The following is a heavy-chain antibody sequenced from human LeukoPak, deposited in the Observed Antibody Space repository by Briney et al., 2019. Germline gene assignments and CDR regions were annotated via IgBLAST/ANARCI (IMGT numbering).Heavy chain of an antibody. CDR2: ISSSSSTI. Sequence: AGGSLRLSCAASGFTFSSYSMNWVRQAPGKGLEGVSYISSSSSTIYYADSVKGRFTISRDNAKNSLYLQMNSLRAEDTAVYYCARGYSYLNYYYYLDVWGKGTTVTVSS. J-gene: IGHJ6*03. CDR3: ARGYSYLNYYYYLDV. V-gene: IGHV3-48*01. D-gene: IGHD5-18*01. CDR1: GFTFSSYS.